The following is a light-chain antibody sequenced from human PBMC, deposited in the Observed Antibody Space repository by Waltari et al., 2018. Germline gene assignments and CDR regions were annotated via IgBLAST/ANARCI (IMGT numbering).Light chain of an antibody. CDR1: QNIGSY. Sequence: DIQMTQSPSSLSASVGDRVTITCRANQNIGSYLNWFQQTPGKAPKFLIYTASSLQSGVPSRFSGSGSGTDFTLTISSLQPEDFATYYCQQSDFAPLTFGGGTKIEIK. CDR2: TAS. CDR3: QQSDFAPLT. V-gene: IGKV1-39*01. J-gene: IGKJ4*01.